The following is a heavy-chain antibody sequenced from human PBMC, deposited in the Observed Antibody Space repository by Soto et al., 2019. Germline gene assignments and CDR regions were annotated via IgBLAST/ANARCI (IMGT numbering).Heavy chain of an antibody. CDR2: IFHSGST. D-gene: IGHD1-26*01. V-gene: IGHV4-39*01. Sequence: SETLSLTCTVSGGSISSNSHYWGWIRQPPGKGLEWIGSIFHSGSTKYSASLKSRVTISVDTSKDQFSLRLSSVTVADTAVYYCGRLFTGNYYIDSWGHGNLVTVSS. J-gene: IGHJ5*01. CDR3: GRLFTGNYYIDS. CDR1: GGSISSNSHY.